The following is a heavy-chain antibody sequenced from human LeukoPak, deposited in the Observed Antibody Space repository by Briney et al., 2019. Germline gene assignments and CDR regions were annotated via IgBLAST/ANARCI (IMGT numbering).Heavy chain of an antibody. D-gene: IGHD3-10*01. V-gene: IGHV3-64*02. CDR1: EFPFNINA. Sequence: GGSLRLSCAASEFPFNINAMHWVRQAPGKGQECVSGINITGGITSYAGSLKGRFTFSTNIPSKTMFFQMVSLRVEDEAVYYCGISLARGVLGFDFWGQGTLVTVSS. J-gene: IGHJ4*02. CDR3: GISLARGVLGFDF. CDR2: INITGGIT.